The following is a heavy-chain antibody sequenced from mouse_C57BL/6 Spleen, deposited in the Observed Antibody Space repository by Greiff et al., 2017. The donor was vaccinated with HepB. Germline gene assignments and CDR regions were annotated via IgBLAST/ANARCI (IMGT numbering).Heavy chain of an antibody. D-gene: IGHD1-1*01. V-gene: IGHV1-9*01. CDR2: ILPGSGST. Sequence: QVQLQQSGAELMKPGASVKLSCKATGYTFTGYWIEWVKQRPGHGLEWIGEILPGSGSTNYNEKFKGKATFTADTSSNTAYMQLSSLTTEDSAIYYCARSPWYYGSSWDAMDYWGQGTSVTVSS. CDR3: ARSPWYYGSSWDAMDY. J-gene: IGHJ4*01. CDR1: GYTFTGYW.